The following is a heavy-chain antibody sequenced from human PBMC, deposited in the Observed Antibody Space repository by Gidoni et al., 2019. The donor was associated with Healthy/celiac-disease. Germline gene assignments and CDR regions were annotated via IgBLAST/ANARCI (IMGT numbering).Heavy chain of an antibody. CDR2: IWYDGSNK. Sequence: QVQLVESGGGVVQPGRSLRLSCAASGLTFSSYGMHWVRQAPGKGLEWVAVIWYDGSNKYYADSVKGRFTISRDNSKNTLYLQMNSLRAEDTAVYYCARDSAPDSSGYYYGMDVWGQGTTVTVSS. CDR3: ARDSAPDSSGYYYGMDV. V-gene: IGHV3-33*01. D-gene: IGHD3-22*01. CDR1: GLTFSSYG. J-gene: IGHJ6*02.